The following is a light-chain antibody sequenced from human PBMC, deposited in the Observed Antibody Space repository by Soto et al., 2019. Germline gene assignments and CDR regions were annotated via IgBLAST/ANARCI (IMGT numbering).Light chain of an antibody. CDR1: SSDVGGYNY. V-gene: IGLV2-14*03. Sequence: QSALTQPASVSGSPGQSITISCTGTSSDVGGYNYVSWYQHVSDTAPKLMIYDVNNRPAGVSNRFSGSKSGNTASLTISGLQAEDEAHYYCSSYTGSSTSVVFGGGTKLTVL. CDR2: DVN. J-gene: IGLJ2*01. CDR3: SSYTGSSTSVV.